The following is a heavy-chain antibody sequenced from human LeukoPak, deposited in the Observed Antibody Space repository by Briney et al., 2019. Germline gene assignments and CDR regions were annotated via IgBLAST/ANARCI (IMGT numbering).Heavy chain of an antibody. CDR1: GFTFSSYA. D-gene: IGHD6-19*01. V-gene: IGHV3-23*01. CDR3: AKEYSSGGSYYFDY. CDR2: ISGSGGST. J-gene: IGHJ4*02. Sequence: GGSLRLSCAAYGFTFSSYAMSLVRQAPGKGLEWVSAISGSGGSTYYADSVKGRFTISRDNSKNTLYLQMNSLRAEDTAVYYCAKEYSSGGSYYFDYWGQGTLVTVSS.